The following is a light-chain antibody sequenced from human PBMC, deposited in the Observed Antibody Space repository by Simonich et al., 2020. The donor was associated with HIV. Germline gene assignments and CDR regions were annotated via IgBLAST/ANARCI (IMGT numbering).Light chain of an antibody. J-gene: IGKJ3*01. CDR1: QSVSIRY. CDR3: QQYGSSPLFT. CDR2: STS. V-gene: IGKV3-20*01. Sequence: EIVLTQSPGTLSLSPGERATLSCRASQSVSIRYFAWYQQKPGQAPRLLIYSTSSRATGIPDRFSGSGSGTDFTLTISRLEPEDFAVYYCQQYGSSPLFTFGPGTKVDIK.